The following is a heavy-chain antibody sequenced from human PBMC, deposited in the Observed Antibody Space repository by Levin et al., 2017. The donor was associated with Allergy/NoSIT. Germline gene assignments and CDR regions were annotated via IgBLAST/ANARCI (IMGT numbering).Heavy chain of an antibody. CDR3: ARDRVVASSGTYYYYGMAV. J-gene: IGHJ6*01. D-gene: IGHD2-15*01. CDR2: IYYSGST. CDR1: GGSINNYH. V-gene: IGHV4-59*01. Sequence: SSETLSLTCIVSGGSINNYHWSWIRQPPGKGLEWIGYIYYSGSTNYNPSLKSRVTMSVDTSKNQFSLTLNSVTAADTAVYYCARDRVVASSGTYYYYGMAVWGQGTTVTVSS.